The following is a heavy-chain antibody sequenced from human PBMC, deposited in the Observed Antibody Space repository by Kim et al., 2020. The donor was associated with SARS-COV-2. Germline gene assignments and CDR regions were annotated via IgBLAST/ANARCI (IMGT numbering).Heavy chain of an antibody. Sequence: ASVKVSCKASGYTFTSYGISWVRQAPGQGLEWMGWISAYNGNTNYAQKLQGRVTMTTDTSTSTAYMELRSLRSDDTAVYYCARTEAGTIQYGMDVWGQGTTVTVSS. CDR3: ARTEAGTIQYGMDV. CDR1: GYTFTSYG. J-gene: IGHJ6*02. D-gene: IGHD6-13*01. V-gene: IGHV1-18*04. CDR2: ISAYNGNT.